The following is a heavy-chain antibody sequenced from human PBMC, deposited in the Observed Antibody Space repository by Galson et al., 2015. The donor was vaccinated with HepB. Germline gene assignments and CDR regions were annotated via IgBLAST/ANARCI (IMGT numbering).Heavy chain of an antibody. CDR3: ASRAGYSSSFDY. D-gene: IGHD6-13*01. J-gene: IGHJ4*02. CDR2: ISYDGSNK. CDR1: GFTFSSYA. V-gene: IGHV3-30-3*01. Sequence: SLRLSCAASGFTFSSYAMHWVRQAPGKGLEWVAVISYDGSNKYYADSVKGRFTISRDNSKNTLYLQMNSLRAEDTAVYYCASRAGYSSSFDYWGQGTLVTVSS.